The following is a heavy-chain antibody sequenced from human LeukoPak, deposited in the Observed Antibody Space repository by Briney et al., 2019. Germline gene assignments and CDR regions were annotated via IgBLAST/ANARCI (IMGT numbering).Heavy chain of an antibody. CDR3: ARSYGSGNYFDY. J-gene: IGHJ4*02. V-gene: IGHV4-59*01. CDR2: IYYTGST. Sequence: PSETLSLTCTVSGGSISTYYWSWIRQPPGKGLEWIGYIYYTGSTEHSPSLKSRVTLSVDTSKNQFSLRLNSVTAADTAVYYCARSYGSGNYFDYWGQGTLVTVSS. D-gene: IGHD3-10*01. CDR1: GGSISTYY.